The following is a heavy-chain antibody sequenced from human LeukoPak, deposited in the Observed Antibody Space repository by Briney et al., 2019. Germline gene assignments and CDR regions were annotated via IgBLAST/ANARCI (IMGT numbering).Heavy chain of an antibody. CDR3: ARRGHSSSSSAGYYYYYMDV. CDR1: GGSISSGGYY. Sequence: SQTLSLTCTLPGGSISSGGYYWSWIRQHPGKGLEWIGYIYYSGSTCYNPSLKSRVTISVDTSKNQFSLKLSSVTAADTAVYYCARRGHSSSSSAGYYYYYMDVWGKGTTVTVSS. CDR2: IYYSGST. V-gene: IGHV4-31*03. D-gene: IGHD6-6*01. J-gene: IGHJ6*03.